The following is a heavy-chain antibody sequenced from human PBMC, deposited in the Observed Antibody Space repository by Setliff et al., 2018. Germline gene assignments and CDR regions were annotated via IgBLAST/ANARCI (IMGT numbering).Heavy chain of an antibody. CDR1: GVSISSYY. D-gene: IGHD3-3*01. J-gene: IGHJ6*02. CDR3: ARLSWNGLRYYGLDV. CDR2: IQKSGGT. Sequence: PSETLSLTCNVSGVSISSYYWSWIRQPPGKGLESIGYIQKSGGTNYNPALKSRVTISVDTSTNQFSLKLRSVTAADTAAYYCARLSWNGLRYYGLDVWGQGTTVTVS. V-gene: IGHV4-59*01.